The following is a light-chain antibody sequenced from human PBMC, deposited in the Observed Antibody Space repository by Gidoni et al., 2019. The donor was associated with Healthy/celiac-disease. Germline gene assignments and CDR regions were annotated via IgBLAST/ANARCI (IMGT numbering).Light chain of an antibody. CDR3: QTWGTGIVV. CDR1: SGHSSYA. CDR2: LNSDGSH. Sequence: QLVLTQSPSASASLGASVKLTGTLSSGHSSYAIAWHQQQPEKGPRYLMKLNSDGSHSKGDGIPGRFSGSSSGAERYLTLSSLQSEDEADYYCQTWGTGIVVFGGGTKLTVL. J-gene: IGLJ2*01. V-gene: IGLV4-69*01.